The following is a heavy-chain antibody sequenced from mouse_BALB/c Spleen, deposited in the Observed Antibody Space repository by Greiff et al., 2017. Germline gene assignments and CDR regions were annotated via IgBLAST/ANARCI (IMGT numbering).Heavy chain of an antibody. D-gene: IGHD2-1*01. V-gene: IGHV3-6*02. CDR1: GYSITSGYY. CDR2: ISYDGSN. CDR3: ARVNGNYNFDY. J-gene: IGHJ2*01. Sequence: EVQVVESGPGLVKPSQSLSLTCSVTGYSITSGYYWNWIRQFPGNKLEWMGYISYDGSNNYNPSLKNRISITRDTSKNQFFLKLNSVTTEDTATYYCARVNGNYNFDYWGQGTTLTVSS.